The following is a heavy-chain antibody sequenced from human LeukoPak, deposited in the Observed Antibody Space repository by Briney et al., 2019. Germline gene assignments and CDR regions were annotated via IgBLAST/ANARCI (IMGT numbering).Heavy chain of an antibody. J-gene: IGHJ4*02. CDR1: GGSISSYY. Sequence: SETLSLTCTVSGGSISSYYWSWIRQPPGKGLEWIGYIYYSGSTNYNPSLKSRVTISVDTSKNQFSLKLNSVTAADTAVYYCARGRDGYNFLNRGEYYYFDYWGQGTLVTVSS. D-gene: IGHD5-24*01. V-gene: IGHV4-59*08. CDR3: ARGRDGYNFLNRGEYYYFDY. CDR2: IYYSGST.